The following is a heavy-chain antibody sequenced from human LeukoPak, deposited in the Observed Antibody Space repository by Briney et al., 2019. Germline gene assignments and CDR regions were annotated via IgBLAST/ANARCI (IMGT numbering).Heavy chain of an antibody. CDR1: GGIFSSYA. Sequence: ASVKVSCKASGGIFSSYAISWVRQAPGQGLEWMGGIIPIFGTANYAQKFQGRVTITTDESTSTAYMELSSLRSEDTAVYYCASETVRFLEWSPRFDPWGQGTLVTVSS. CDR2: IIPIFGTA. J-gene: IGHJ5*02. D-gene: IGHD3-3*01. V-gene: IGHV1-69*05. CDR3: ASETVRFLEWSPRFDP.